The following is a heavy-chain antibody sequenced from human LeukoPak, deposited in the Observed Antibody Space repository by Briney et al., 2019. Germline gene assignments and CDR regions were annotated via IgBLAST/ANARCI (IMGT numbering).Heavy chain of an antibody. CDR1: GFTFRDYY. CDR2: MYFNSGAT. J-gene: IGHJ3*02. CDR3: AREGSSASGHDWYAFDI. Sequence: GASVRVSCKASGFTFRDYYVHWVRQVPGQGLEWVGWMYFNSGATRYAPKFQGRVTLTGDTSINTVYMELVSLGSDDTAMYYCAREGSSASGHDWYAFDIWGQETMVTVSS. V-gene: IGHV1-2*02. D-gene: IGHD5-12*01.